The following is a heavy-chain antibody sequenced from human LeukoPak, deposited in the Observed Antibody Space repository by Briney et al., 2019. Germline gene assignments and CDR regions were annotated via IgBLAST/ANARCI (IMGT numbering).Heavy chain of an antibody. CDR2: ISGSGGST. CDR1: GFTFSSYG. V-gene: IGHV3-23*01. Sequence: PGGSLRLSCAAYGFTFSSYGMIWVRQAQGKGLEWVSGISGSGGSTYVADSVKGRFTVSRDNSKNTLYLQMNSLRADDTAVYYCAKVDLEYSSSWYPSRGYYYYYMDVWGKGTTVTVSS. D-gene: IGHD6-13*01. J-gene: IGHJ6*03. CDR3: AKVDLEYSSSWYPSRGYYYYYMDV.